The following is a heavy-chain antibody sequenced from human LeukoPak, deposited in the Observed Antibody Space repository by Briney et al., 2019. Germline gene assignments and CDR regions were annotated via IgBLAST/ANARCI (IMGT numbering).Heavy chain of an antibody. CDR2: MSPNSGDT. V-gene: IGHV1-18*01. CDR1: GYTFTSYD. D-gene: IGHD3-10*01. CDR3: ARDPSFDYYGSGSYDY. J-gene: IGHJ4*02. Sequence: ASVKVSCKASGYTFTSYDFNWVRQATGQRPEWMGWMSPNSGDTNYAQKLQGRVTMTTDTSTSTAYMELRSLRSDDTAVYYCARDPSFDYYGSGSYDYWGQGTLVTVSP.